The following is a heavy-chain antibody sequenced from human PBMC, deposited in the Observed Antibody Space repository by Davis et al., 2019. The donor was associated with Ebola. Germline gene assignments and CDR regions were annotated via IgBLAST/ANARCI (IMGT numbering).Heavy chain of an antibody. CDR2: INHSGTT. CDR1: GASLRGNY. Sequence: SETLSLTCAVYGASLRGNYWRWLRLPPGRGRDWLGEINHSGTTNYDPSLKSRVTISVDTSKNQFSLRLSSVTAADTAVYYCAKHRAEWLTGIFDSWGQRTQVTVSS. J-gene: IGHJ4*02. D-gene: IGHD7-27*01. V-gene: IGHV4-34*01. CDR3: AKHRAEWLTGIFDS.